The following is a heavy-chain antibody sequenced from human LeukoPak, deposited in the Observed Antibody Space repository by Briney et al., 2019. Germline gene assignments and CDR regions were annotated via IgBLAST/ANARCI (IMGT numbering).Heavy chain of an antibody. CDR2: ISAYNGNT. Sequence: ASVKVFCKASGYTFTSYGISWVRQAPGQGLEWMGWISAYNGNTNYAQKLQGRVTMNTDTSTSTASMELRSLRSDDTAVYYCARDSMWVGWGYCSGGSCYSQFDYWGQGTLVTVSS. CDR1: GYTFTSYG. J-gene: IGHJ4*02. V-gene: IGHV1-18*01. D-gene: IGHD2-15*01. CDR3: ARDSMWVGWGYCSGGSCYSQFDY.